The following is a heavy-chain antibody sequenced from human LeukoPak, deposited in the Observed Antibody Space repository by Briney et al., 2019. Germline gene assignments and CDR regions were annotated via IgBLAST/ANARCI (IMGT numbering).Heavy chain of an antibody. CDR1: GFTFTTYD. Sequence: GEPLRLSCAASGFTFTTYDMNWVRQAPGKGLEWVSYISRDSAYMYLADSVKGRFTISRDNAKNSLYLQMNSLRGEDTAVYYCARDDASTARASGMDVWGKGTTVTVSS. CDR2: ISRDSAYM. CDR3: ARDDASTARASGMDV. D-gene: IGHD6-6*01. J-gene: IGHJ6*04. V-gene: IGHV3-21*01.